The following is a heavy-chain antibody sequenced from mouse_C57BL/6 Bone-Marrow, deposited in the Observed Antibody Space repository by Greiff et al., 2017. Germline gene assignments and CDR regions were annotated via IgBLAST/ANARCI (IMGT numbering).Heavy chain of an antibody. CDR1: GYTFTSYW. V-gene: IGHV1-50*01. CDR3: GRRGQLRLPDYFDY. CDR2: IDPSDSYT. D-gene: IGHD3-2*02. Sequence: QVQLQQPGAELVKPGASVKLSCKASGYTFTSYWMQWVKQRPGQGLEWIGEIDPSDSYTNYNQKFKGKATLTVDTSSSTAYMQLSSLTSEDSAVYYCGRRGQLRLPDYFDYWGQGTTLTVSS. J-gene: IGHJ2*01.